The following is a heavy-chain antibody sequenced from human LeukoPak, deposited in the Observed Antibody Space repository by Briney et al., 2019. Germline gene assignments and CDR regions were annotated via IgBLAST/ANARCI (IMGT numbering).Heavy chain of an antibody. Sequence: GGSLRLSCAASGFNFNTFIMHWVRQAPGKGLEWLAFIRYDGSDSYHADSVKGRFTISRDNSKKTLYLQMDSLRTEDTAFYYCALIGVVIPPDTYDVWGQGALVTVSS. D-gene: IGHD2-21*01. CDR1: GFNFNTFI. V-gene: IGHV3-30*02. CDR3: ALIGVVIPPDTYDV. J-gene: IGHJ3*01. CDR2: IRYDGSDS.